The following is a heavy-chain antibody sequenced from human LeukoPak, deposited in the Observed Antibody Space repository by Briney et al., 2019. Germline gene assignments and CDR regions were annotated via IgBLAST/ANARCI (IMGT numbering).Heavy chain of an antibody. J-gene: IGHJ6*03. Sequence: PGGSLRLSCAASGFTFSSYWMSWVRQAPGKGLEWVANIKQDGSEKYYVDSVKGRFTISRDNAKNSLYLQMNSLRAEDTAVYYCARVTLEGYQLQTYYYYYYMDVWGKGTTVTVSS. CDR3: ARVTLEGYQLQTYYYYYYMDV. CDR2: IKQDGSEK. V-gene: IGHV3-7*01. D-gene: IGHD2-2*01. CDR1: GFTFSSYW.